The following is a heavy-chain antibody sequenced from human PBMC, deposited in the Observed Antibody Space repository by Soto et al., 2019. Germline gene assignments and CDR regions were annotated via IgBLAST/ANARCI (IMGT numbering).Heavy chain of an antibody. V-gene: IGHV1-2*04. J-gene: IGHJ6*02. CDR3: ARDSWQQLVRVGYYYYGMDV. CDR1: GYTFTGYY. CDR2: INPNSGGT. Sequence: ASVKVSCKASGYTFTGYYMHWVRQAPGQGLEWMGWINPNSGGTNYAQKFQGWVTMTRDTSISTAYMELSRLRSDDTAVYYCARDSWQQLVRVGYYYYGMDVWGQGTTVTVSS. D-gene: IGHD6-13*01.